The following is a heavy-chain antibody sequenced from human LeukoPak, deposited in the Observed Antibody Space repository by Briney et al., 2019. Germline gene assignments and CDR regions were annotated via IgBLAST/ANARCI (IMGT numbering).Heavy chain of an antibody. V-gene: IGHV4-59*01. Sequence: SETLSLTCTVSGGSISSYYWSWIRQPPGKGLEWIGYIYYSGSTNYNPSLKSRVTISVDTSKNQFSLKLNSVTAADTAVYYCARQAGRYCSSTSCYTGGPWGQGTLVTVSS. CDR2: IYYSGST. CDR1: GGSISSYY. CDR3: ARQAGRYCSSTSCYTGGP. J-gene: IGHJ5*02. D-gene: IGHD2-2*02.